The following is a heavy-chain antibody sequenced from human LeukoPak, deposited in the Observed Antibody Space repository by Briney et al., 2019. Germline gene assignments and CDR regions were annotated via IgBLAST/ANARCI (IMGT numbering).Heavy chain of an antibody. CDR1: GFTFSSYG. Sequence: PGGSLRLSCAVSGFTFSSYGMSWVRQAPGKGLEWVSAISGSGGSTYYADSVKGRFTISRDNSKNTLYLQMNSLRAEDTALYYCATLSVVVLPAELNWGQGTLVTVSS. CDR2: ISGSGGST. CDR3: ATLSVVVLPAELN. V-gene: IGHV3-23*01. D-gene: IGHD2-15*01. J-gene: IGHJ4*02.